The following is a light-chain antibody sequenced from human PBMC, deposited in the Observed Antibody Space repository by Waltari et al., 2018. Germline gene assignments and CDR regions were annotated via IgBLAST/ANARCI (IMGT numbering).Light chain of an antibody. V-gene: IGLV2-11*01. CDR1: SSDVGGYNY. CDR3: CSYAGSYTL. Sequence: QSALTQPRSVSGSPGQSVTISCTGTSSDVGGYNYVSWYQQHPGKAPNLMIYDVSKRPSGVPYRFSGSKSGNTASLTISGLQAEDEADYYCCSYAGSYTLFGGGTKLTVL. CDR2: DVS. J-gene: IGLJ2*01.